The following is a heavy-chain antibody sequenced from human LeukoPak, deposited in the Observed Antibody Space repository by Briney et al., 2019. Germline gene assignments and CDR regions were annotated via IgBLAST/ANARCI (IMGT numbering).Heavy chain of an antibody. D-gene: IGHD2-2*01. Sequence: GASVKVSCKASGGTFSSYAISWVRQAPGQGLEWMGGIIPIFGTANYAQKFQGRVTITTDESTSTAYMELSSLRSEDTAVYYCALLGYCSSTSCRDVFDPWGQGTLVTVSS. CDR3: ALLGYCSSTSCRDVFDP. V-gene: IGHV1-69*05. CDR1: GGTFSSYA. J-gene: IGHJ5*02. CDR2: IIPIFGTA.